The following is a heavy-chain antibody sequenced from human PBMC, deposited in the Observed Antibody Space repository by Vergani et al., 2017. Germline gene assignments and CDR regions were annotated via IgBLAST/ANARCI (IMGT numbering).Heavy chain of an antibody. Sequence: QVQLQQWGAGLLKPSETLSLTCAVYGGSFSGYYWSWIRQPPGKGLEWIGEINQSGRTNYNPSLKSRVTISVDTSKNQFSLKLSAVTAADTAVYYCARGLRVTMVRGVIGYYYYMDVWGKGTTVTVSS. V-gene: IGHV4-34*01. CDR1: GGSFSGYY. J-gene: IGHJ6*03. CDR2: INQSGRT. CDR3: ARGLRVTMVRGVIGYYYYMDV. D-gene: IGHD3-10*01.